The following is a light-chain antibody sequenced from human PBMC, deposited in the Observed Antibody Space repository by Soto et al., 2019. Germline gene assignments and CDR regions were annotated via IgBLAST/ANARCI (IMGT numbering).Light chain of an antibody. J-gene: IGKJ5*01. V-gene: IGKV1-9*01. CDR1: QGVSRS. CDR3: QQLNNYPMT. Sequence: DIQMTQPPSILSASVGDRVTITCRASQGVSRSLAWYQQKPGNAPKLLIYEASTLQSGVPSRFSGSGSGTEFTLTISSLQAEDFATYYCQQLNNYPMTFGQGTRLEIK. CDR2: EAS.